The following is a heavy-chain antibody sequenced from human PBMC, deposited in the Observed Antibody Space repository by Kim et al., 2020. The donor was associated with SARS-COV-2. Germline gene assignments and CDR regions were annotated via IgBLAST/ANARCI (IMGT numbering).Heavy chain of an antibody. CDR2: ITASGGET. D-gene: IGHD1-7*01. CDR1: GFTFIRSS. Sequence: GGSLRLSCAASGFTFIRSSMGWVRQAPGKGLEWVSGITASGGETKYTDSVKGRFTISRDNSKNTLYLQMNSLRAEDTAVYYCAKDLRGPEAGTWYFDLWG. J-gene: IGHJ2*01. V-gene: IGHV3-23*01. CDR3: AKDLRGPEAGTWYFDL.